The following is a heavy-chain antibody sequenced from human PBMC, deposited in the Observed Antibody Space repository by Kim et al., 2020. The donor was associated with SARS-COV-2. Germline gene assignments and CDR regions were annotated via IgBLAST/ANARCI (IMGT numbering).Heavy chain of an antibody. CDR1: GGSFSGYY. V-gene: IGHV4-34*01. D-gene: IGHD6-13*01. Sequence: SETLSLTCAVYGGSFSGYYWSWIRQPPGKGLEWIGEINHSGSTNYNPSLKSRVTISVDTSKNQFSLKLGTVPAADTAVDCCARTGYQSSSYNSPTLDYWGQGTLVTVSS. J-gene: IGHJ4*02. CDR2: INHSGST. CDR3: ARTGYQSSSYNSPTLDY.